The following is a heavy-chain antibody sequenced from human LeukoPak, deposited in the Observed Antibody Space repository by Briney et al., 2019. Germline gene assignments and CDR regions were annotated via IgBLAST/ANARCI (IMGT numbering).Heavy chain of an antibody. Sequence: ASVKVSCKASGYTFTDYGISWVRQAPGQGLEWLGWISIYNGNTDYAQKLRGRVTMTTDTSTSTAYMELRSLRSDDTAVYYCARITYDFWSGYYMPDDPWGQGTLVTVSS. V-gene: IGHV1-18*01. J-gene: IGHJ5*02. CDR3: ARITYDFWSGYYMPDDP. CDR2: ISIYNGNT. D-gene: IGHD3-3*01. CDR1: GYTFTDYG.